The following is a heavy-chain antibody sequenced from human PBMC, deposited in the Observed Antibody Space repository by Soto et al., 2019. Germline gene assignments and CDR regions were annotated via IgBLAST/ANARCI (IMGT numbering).Heavy chain of an antibody. Sequence: GGSLRLSCAASGFTFSSYAMSWVRQAPGKGLECVSTISGSGGTTYYADSVKGRFTISIDNSKNTLYLQMNSLRAEDTAVYYCAKVRSTKIFHVFSLFDYWAQGAMLTVSS. CDR2: ISGSGGTT. CDR1: GFTFSSYA. J-gene: IGHJ4*02. V-gene: IGHV3-23*01. CDR3: AKVRSTKIFHVFSLFDY. D-gene: IGHD3-3*01.